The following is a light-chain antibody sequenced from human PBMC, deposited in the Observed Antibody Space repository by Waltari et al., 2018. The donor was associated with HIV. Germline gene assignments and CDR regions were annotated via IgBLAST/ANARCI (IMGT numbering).Light chain of an antibody. CDR1: TLPKNY. Sequence: SYELTQPPSVSVSPGQTARIPCSGDTLPKNYAHWYQQKSGQAPVLVIYEDIKRPSGIPERFSGSSSGTVAILTISGAQVEDEADYYCYSTESSGTHRVFGGGTKLTVL. J-gene: IGLJ3*02. CDR2: EDI. V-gene: IGLV3-10*01. CDR3: YSTESSGTHRV.